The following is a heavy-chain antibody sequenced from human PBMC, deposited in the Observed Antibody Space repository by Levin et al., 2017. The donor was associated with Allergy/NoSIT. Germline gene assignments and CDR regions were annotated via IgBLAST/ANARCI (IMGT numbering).Heavy chain of an antibody. CDR2: VYNNGGT. Sequence: NASETLSLTCNVSGGSISTFHWSWIRQPPGKGLEWIGYVYNNGGTNYSPSLKSRVTISLDTSKNQFSLKLTSVTAADTAVYYCAGDALRYFRPSGQLHYGMDVWGQGTTVTVSS. CDR1: GGSISTFH. V-gene: IGHV4-59*01. CDR3: AGDALRYFRPSGQLHYGMDV. J-gene: IGHJ6*02. D-gene: IGHD3-9*01.